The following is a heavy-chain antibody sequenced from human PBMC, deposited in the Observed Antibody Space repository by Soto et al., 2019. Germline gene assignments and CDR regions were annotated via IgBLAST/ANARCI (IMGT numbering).Heavy chain of an antibody. J-gene: IGHJ6*02. CDR1: GYTFTRYG. D-gene: IGHD2-8*01. CDR3: AKNGQPPYYYYGMEV. CDR2: ISGYNGDA. Sequence: QGHLVQSGAEVKKPGASVKVSCKASGYTFTRYGISWVRQAPGQGLEWMGWISGYNGDANYAQKFQGRVTMTIDTSTTTVYMERRSLTSDDTAVYYCAKNGQPPYYYYGMEVWGQGTTVTVSS. V-gene: IGHV1-18*01.